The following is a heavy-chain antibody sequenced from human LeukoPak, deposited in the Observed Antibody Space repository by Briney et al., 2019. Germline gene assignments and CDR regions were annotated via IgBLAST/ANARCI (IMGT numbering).Heavy chain of an antibody. CDR3: ARSPSVAGNPDY. CDR2: ISSSSYI. CDR1: GFTFSSYS. D-gene: IGHD6-19*01. J-gene: IGHJ4*02. V-gene: IGHV3-21*01. Sequence: GGSLRLSCAASGFTFSSYSMNWVRQAPGKGLEWVSSISSSSYIYYADSVKGRFTISRDNAKNSLYLQMNSLRAEDTAVYYCARSPSVAGNPDYWGQGTLVTVSS.